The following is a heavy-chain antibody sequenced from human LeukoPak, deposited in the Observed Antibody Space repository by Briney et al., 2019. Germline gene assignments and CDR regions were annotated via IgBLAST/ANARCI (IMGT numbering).Heavy chain of an antibody. D-gene: IGHD5-18*01. CDR3: ARQLRGYSYGLKGYYFDY. CDR2: IYYSGST. Sequence: PSETLSLTCTVSGGSISSSSYYWGWIRQPPGKGLEWIGSIYYSGSTYYNPSLKSRVTISVDTSKNQFSLKLSSVTAADTAVYYCARQLRGYSYGLKGYYFDYWGQGTLVTVSS. CDR1: GGSISSSSYY. V-gene: IGHV4-39*01. J-gene: IGHJ4*02.